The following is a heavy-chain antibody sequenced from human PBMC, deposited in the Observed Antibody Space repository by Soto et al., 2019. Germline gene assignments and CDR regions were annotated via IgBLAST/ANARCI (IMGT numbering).Heavy chain of an antibody. V-gene: IGHV6-1*01. Sequence: SQTLSLTCDISGDSVSTNTATWDWIRQSPSRGLEWLGRTYYRSRWYFDYAVSVKSRITISPDISNNQVSLQLTSVTPDDTAIYYCVSLIGNSWLDSWGQGTLVTVS. D-gene: IGHD3-22*01. CDR3: VSLIGNSWLDS. J-gene: IGHJ5*01. CDR2: TYYRSRWYF. CDR1: GDSVSTNTAT.